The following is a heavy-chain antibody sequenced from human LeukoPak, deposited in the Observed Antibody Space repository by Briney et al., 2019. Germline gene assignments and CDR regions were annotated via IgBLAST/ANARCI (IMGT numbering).Heavy chain of an antibody. CDR2: INCNGGST. CDR1: GFTFDDYG. D-gene: IGHD2-2*01. V-gene: IGHV3-20*04. J-gene: IGHJ6*04. CDR3: AREIVVVPAAGMDV. Sequence: GGSLRLSCAASGFTFDDYGMSWVRRAPGKGLEWVSGINCNGGSTGYADSVKGRFTISRDNAKNSLYLQMNSLRAEDTALYYCAREIVVVPAAGMDVWGKGTTVTVSS.